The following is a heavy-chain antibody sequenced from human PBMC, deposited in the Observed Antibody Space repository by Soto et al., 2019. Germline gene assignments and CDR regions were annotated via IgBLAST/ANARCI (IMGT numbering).Heavy chain of an antibody. D-gene: IGHD3-22*01. J-gene: IGHJ4*02. CDR3: AKDTYYHDSSGYYIFDY. CDR2: ISYDGSNK. CDR1: GFTFSSYA. V-gene: IGHV3-30*18. Sequence: GSLRLSCAASGFTFSSYAMSWVRQAPGKGPEWVAAISYDGSNKNYADSVKGRFTISRDNSKNTVYLQMNSLRAEDTAVYYCAKDTYYHDSSGYYIFDYWGQGTLVTVSS.